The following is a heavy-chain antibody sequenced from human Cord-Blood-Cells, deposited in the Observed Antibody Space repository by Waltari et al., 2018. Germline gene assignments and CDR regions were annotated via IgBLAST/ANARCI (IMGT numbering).Heavy chain of an antibody. V-gene: IGHV1-69*01. J-gene: IGHJ5*02. CDR2: IIPIFGTA. CDR1: GGTFSSYA. CDR3: AREPYDYVWGSYRGFDP. Sequence: QVQLVQSGAEVKKPGSSVKVSCKASGGTFSSYAISWVRQAPGQGLEWMGGIIPIFGTANSAQKFQGRVTITADESTSTAYMELSSLRSEDTAVYYCAREPYDYVWGSYRGFDPWGQGTLVTVSS. D-gene: IGHD3-16*02.